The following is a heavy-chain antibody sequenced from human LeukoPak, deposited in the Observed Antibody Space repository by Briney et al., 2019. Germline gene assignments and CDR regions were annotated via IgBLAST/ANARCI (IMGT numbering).Heavy chain of an antibody. V-gene: IGHV3-30*02. Sequence: GGSLRLSCAASGFTFSSYGMHWVRQAPGKGLEWVAFIRDDGSNKYYADSVKGRFTISRDNSKNTLYLQMNSLRAEDTAVYYCAAVTTSYWGQGTLVTVSS. D-gene: IGHD4-17*01. CDR2: IRDDGSNK. J-gene: IGHJ4*02. CDR3: AAVTTSY. CDR1: GFTFSSYG.